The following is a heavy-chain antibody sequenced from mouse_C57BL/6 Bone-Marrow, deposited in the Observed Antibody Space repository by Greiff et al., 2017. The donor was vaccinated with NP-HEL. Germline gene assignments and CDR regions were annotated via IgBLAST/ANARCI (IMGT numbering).Heavy chain of an antibody. J-gene: IGHJ2*01. V-gene: IGHV1-26*01. CDR1: GYTFTDYY. CDR2: INPNNGGT. CDR3: ASDYDGDY. D-gene: IGHD2-4*01. Sequence: EVKLQQSGPELVKPGASVKISCKASGYTFTDYYMNWVKQSHGKSLEWIGDINPNNGGTSYNQKFKGKATLTVDKSSSTAYMELRSLTSEDSAVYYCASDYDGDYWGQGTTLTVSS.